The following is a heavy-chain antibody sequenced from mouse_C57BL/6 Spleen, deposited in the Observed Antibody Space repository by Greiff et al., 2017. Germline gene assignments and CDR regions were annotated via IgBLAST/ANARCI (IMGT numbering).Heavy chain of an antibody. V-gene: IGHV3-6*01. CDR2: ISYDGSN. CDR3: ARGYDYDAAWFAY. J-gene: IGHJ3*01. Sequence: EVQLQESGPGLVKPSQSLSLTCSVTGYSITSGYYWNWIRQFPGNKLEWMGYISYDGSNNYNPSLKNRISITRDTSKSQFFLKLNSVTTEDTATYYCARGYDYDAAWFAYWGQGTLVTVSA. D-gene: IGHD2-4*01. CDR1: GYSITSGYY.